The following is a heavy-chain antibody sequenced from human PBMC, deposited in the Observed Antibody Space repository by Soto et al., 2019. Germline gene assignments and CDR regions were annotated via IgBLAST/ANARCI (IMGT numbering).Heavy chain of an antibody. Sequence: ASVKVSCKASGYTFTSYDINWVRQATGQGLEWMGWMNPNSVNTGYAQKIQGRVAMTRNTSIGKAYMQMSSLESEDTAVYYSARGTVGDCSSTSCYEEGFDYYYYSMDVWGKGTTVTVSS. CDR1: GYTFTSYD. CDR3: ARGTVGDCSSTSCYEEGFDYYYYSMDV. CDR2: MNPNSVNT. D-gene: IGHD2-2*03. V-gene: IGHV1-8*01. J-gene: IGHJ6*03.